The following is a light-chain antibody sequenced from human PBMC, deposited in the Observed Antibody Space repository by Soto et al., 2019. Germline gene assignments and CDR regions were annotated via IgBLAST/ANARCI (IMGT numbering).Light chain of an antibody. CDR3: QPYGSSPWT. V-gene: IGKV3-20*01. CDR2: GAS. CDR1: QSVSSSY. Sequence: EIVLTQSRGTLSLSPGERATLSCRASQSVSSSYLAWYQQKPGQAPRLLIYGASSRATGIPDRFSGSGSGTDFTLTISRLEPEDFAVYYCQPYGSSPWTFGQGTKVDIK. J-gene: IGKJ1*01.